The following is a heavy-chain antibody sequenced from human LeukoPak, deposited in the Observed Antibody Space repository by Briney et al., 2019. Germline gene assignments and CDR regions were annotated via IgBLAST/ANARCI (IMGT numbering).Heavy chain of an antibody. Sequence: ASVKVPCKASGYTFTGYYMHWVRQAPGQGLEWMGRINPNSGGTNYAQKFQGRVTMTRDTSISTAYMELSRLRSDDTAVYYCASALAGGYSYGYGYWGQGTLVTVSS. D-gene: IGHD5-18*01. CDR1: GYTFTGYY. CDR2: INPNSGGT. J-gene: IGHJ4*02. CDR3: ASALAGGYSYGYGY. V-gene: IGHV1-2*06.